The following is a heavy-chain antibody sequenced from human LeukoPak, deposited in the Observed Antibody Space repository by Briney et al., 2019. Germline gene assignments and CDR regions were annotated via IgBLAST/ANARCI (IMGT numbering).Heavy chain of an antibody. V-gene: IGHV4-34*01. D-gene: IGHD3-10*01. CDR1: GGSFSGYY. Sequence: SETLSLTCAIYGGSFSGYYWSWIRQPPGKGLEWIGEINHSGSTNYNPSLKSRVTISVDTSKNQFSLKLSSVTAADTAVYYCARERHYYGSGTITIDYWGQGTLVTVSS. CDR3: ARERHYYGSGTITIDY. CDR2: INHSGST. J-gene: IGHJ4*02.